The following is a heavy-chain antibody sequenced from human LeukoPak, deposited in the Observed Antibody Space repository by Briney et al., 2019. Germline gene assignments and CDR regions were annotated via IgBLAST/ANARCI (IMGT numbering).Heavy chain of an antibody. CDR3: ARDVTTMVRGNFDY. D-gene: IGHD3-10*01. V-gene: IGHV3-48*03. CDR2: VSSSGSAI. J-gene: IGHJ4*02. Sequence: GGSLRLSCAASGFTFSSYEMNWVRQAPGKGLEWVSYVSSSGSAIYYADSVKGRFTISRDNAKNSLYLQMNSLRGEDTAVYYCARDVTTMVRGNFDYWGQGTLVTVSS. CDR1: GFTFSSYE.